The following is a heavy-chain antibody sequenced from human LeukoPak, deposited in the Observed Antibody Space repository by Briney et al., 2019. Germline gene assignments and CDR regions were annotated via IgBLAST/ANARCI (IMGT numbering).Heavy chain of an antibody. Sequence: SETLSLTCTVSGGSTSSYYWSWIRQPPGKGLEWIGYIYYSGSTNYNPSLKSRVTISVDTSKNQFSLKLSSVTAADTAVYYCARAKSRIFDYWGQGTLVTVSS. V-gene: IGHV4-59*01. CDR3: ARAKSRIFDY. CDR1: GGSTSSYY. CDR2: IYYSGST. J-gene: IGHJ4*02.